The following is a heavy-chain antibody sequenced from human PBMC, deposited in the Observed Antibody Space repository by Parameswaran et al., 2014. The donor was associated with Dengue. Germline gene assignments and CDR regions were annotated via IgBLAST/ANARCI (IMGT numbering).Heavy chain of an antibody. Sequence: WVRQAPGQGLEWMGGIIPIFGTANYAQKFQGRVTITADESTSTAYMELSSLRSEDTAVYYCARPRVSSGQHTYYYYYGMDVWGQGTTVTVSS. J-gene: IGHJ6*02. D-gene: IGHD6-19*01. CDR2: IIPIFGTA. CDR3: ARPRVSSGQHTYYYYYGMDV. V-gene: IGHV1-69*01.